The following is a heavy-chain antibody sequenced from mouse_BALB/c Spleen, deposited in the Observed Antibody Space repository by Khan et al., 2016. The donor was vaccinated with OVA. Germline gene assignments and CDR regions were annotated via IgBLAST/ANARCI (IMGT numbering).Heavy chain of an antibody. V-gene: IGHV1S136*01. J-gene: IGHJ2*01. CDR3: ARNYGYDVYFDY. D-gene: IGHD2-14*01. Sequence: VQLQQSGPELVKPGASVKMSCKASGYTFTSYVMHWVRQKPGQGLEWIGYIYPYNDDTKYNEKIKGKATLTLDKSSSTAYMELTSLTSKDSAVYYCARNYGYDVYFDYWGQGTTLTVSS. CDR1: GYTFTSYV. CDR2: IYPYNDDT.